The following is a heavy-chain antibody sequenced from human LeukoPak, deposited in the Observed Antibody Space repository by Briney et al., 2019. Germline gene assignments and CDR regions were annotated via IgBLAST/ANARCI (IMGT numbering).Heavy chain of an antibody. CDR1: GYSFTSYW. D-gene: IGHD3-22*01. CDR2: IYPGDSDT. Sequence: PGESLKISCKGSGYSFTSYWIGWVRQTPGKGLEWMGIIYPGDSDTRYSPSFQGQVTISADKSISTAYLQWSSLKASDTAMYYCARRTYYYDSSGYYHPYYFDYWGQGTLVTVSS. CDR3: ARRTYYYDSSGYYHPYYFDY. V-gene: IGHV5-51*01. J-gene: IGHJ4*02.